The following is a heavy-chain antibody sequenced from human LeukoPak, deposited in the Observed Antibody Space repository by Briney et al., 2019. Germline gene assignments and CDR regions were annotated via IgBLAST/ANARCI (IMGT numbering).Heavy chain of an antibody. CDR2: ISSDGTIT. Sequence: PGGSLRLSCAASGFTLSSYWMHWVRQAPGKGLVWVSRISSDGTITNYADSVKGRFTISRDNAKNTLYLQMNSLRVGDTAVYYCARFSPPPTRGQGTLVTVSS. V-gene: IGHV3-74*01. J-gene: IGHJ4*02. CDR3: ARFSPPPT. CDR1: GFTLSSYW.